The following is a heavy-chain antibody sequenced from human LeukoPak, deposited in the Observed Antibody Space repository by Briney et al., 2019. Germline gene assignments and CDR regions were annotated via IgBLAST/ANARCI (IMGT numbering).Heavy chain of an antibody. D-gene: IGHD2-2*01. CDR1: GFRITSYA. CDR2: ISYHGSKKHSA. J-gene: IGHJ6*02. CDR3: ARDKSMHIAAIPARRYYHNGMEV. V-gene: IGHV3-30-3*01. Sequence: GGSLRLSCEASGFRITSYAMYWVRQAPGKGLEWVAFISYHGSKKHSADYADSVKGRFTISRDNSKNTLYLQMDSLRPEDTVVYYCARDKSMHIAAIPARRYYHNGMEVWGQGTTVFVSS.